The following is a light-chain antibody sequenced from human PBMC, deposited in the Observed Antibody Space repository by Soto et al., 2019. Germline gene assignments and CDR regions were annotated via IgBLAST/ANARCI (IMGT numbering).Light chain of an antibody. CDR1: QSVSSN. CDR3: QQYNNWPFT. V-gene: IGKV3-15*01. Sequence: EIVMTQSPATLSVSPGERATLSCRASQSVSSNLAWYQQKPGQAPRLLIYGASTRATGIPARFSGSGSGTEFTLTISSLQSEDFAVYYCQQYNNWPFTVGPGTKVEIK. CDR2: GAS. J-gene: IGKJ3*01.